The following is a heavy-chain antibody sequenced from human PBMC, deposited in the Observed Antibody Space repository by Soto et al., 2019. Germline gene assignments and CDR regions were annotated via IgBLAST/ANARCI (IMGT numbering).Heavy chain of an antibody. D-gene: IGHD5-18*01. CDR2: INPNSGGT. CDR1: GYTFTGYY. CDR3: AREGEWDTAMVTEALDAFDI. V-gene: IGHV1-2*02. J-gene: IGHJ3*02. Sequence: ASVKVSCKASGYTFTGYYMHWVRQAPGQGLEWMGWINPNSGGTNYAQKFQGRVTMTRDTSISTDYMELSRLRSDDTAVYYCAREGEWDTAMVTEALDAFDIWGQGTMVTVSS.